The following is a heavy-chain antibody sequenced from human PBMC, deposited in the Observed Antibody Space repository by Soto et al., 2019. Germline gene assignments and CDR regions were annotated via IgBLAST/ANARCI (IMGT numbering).Heavy chain of an antibody. D-gene: IGHD1-26*01. Sequence: EVQLVESGGGLVQPGGSLRLSCAASGFTFSSYSMNWVRQAPGKGLEWVSYISSSSSTIYYADSVKGRFTTSRDNAKNSLYLQMNSLRDEDTAVYYCARDWGTSTGLAVGSQDSVFDPWGQGTLVTVSS. CDR1: GFTFSSYS. CDR3: ARDWGTSTGLAVGSQDSVFDP. J-gene: IGHJ5*02. CDR2: ISSSSSTI. V-gene: IGHV3-48*02.